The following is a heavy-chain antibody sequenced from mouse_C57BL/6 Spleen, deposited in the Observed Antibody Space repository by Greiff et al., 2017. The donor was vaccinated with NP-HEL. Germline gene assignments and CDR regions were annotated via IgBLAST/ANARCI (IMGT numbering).Heavy chain of an antibody. J-gene: IGHJ4*01. D-gene: IGHD1-1*01. V-gene: IGHV1-19*01. CDR3: ARRDYYGSSHEAMDY. CDR1: GYTFTDYY. CDR2: INPYNGGT. Sequence: VQLKESGPVLVKPGASVKMSCKASGYTFTDYYMNWVKQSHGKSLEWIGVINPYNGGTSYNQKFKGKATLTVDKSSSTAYMELNSLTSEDSAVYYCARRDYYGSSHEAMDYWGQGTSVTVSS.